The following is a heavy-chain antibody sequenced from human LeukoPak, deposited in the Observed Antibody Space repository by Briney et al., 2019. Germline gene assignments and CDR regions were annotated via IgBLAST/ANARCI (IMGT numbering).Heavy chain of an antibody. D-gene: IGHD3-16*01. Sequence: IPSETLSLTCTVSGGSINNYYWTWIRQPAGKGLEWIGRIYSSGKTNYNPSLKSRVTMSADTSKNQFSLKLNSLTTADTAVYYCTRGAGWLIDYWGQGILVTVSS. CDR3: TRGAGWLIDY. J-gene: IGHJ4*02. CDR2: IYSSGKT. V-gene: IGHV4-4*07. CDR1: GGSINNYY.